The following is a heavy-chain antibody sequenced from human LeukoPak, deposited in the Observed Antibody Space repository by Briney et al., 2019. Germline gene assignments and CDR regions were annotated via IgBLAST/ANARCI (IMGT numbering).Heavy chain of an antibody. CDR1: GYTFTSYG. Sequence: ASVKVSCKASGYTFTSYGISWVRQAPGQGLEWMGWISVHNGNTKYVQKFQGRVTMTTDTSTRTAYMELRSLRSDDTAVYYCARHTGSLYDFWSGYIDYWGQGTLVTVSS. V-gene: IGHV1-18*01. D-gene: IGHD3-3*01. CDR2: ISVHNGNT. CDR3: ARHTGSLYDFWSGYIDY. J-gene: IGHJ4*02.